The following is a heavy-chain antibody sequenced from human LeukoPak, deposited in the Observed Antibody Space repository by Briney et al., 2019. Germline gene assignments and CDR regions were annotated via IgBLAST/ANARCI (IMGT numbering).Heavy chain of an antibody. CDR3: ARDKFRRRSSGYSRILDY. J-gene: IGHJ4*02. D-gene: IGHD3-22*01. CDR1: GFTFSSYA. V-gene: IGHV3-30*04. Sequence: GGSLRLSCAASGFTFSSYAMHWVRQAPGKGLEGVAVISYDGSNKYYADSVKGRFTISRDNSKNTLYLQMNSLRAEDTAVYYCARDKFRRRSSGYSRILDYWGQGTLVTVSS. CDR2: ISYDGSNK.